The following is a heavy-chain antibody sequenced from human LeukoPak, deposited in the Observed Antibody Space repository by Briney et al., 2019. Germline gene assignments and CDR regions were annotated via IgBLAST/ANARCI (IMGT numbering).Heavy chain of an antibody. CDR1: GFTFSSYS. CDR3: ARVNWNDGEDYFDY. J-gene: IGHJ4*02. CDR2: ISSSNSYI. D-gene: IGHD1-1*01. Sequence: GGSLRLSCAASGFTFSSYSMNWVRQAPGKGLEWVSSISSSNSYIYYADSVKGRFTISRDNAKNSLYLQMNSLRAEDTAVYYCARVNWNDGEDYFDYWGQGTLVTVSS. V-gene: IGHV3-21*01.